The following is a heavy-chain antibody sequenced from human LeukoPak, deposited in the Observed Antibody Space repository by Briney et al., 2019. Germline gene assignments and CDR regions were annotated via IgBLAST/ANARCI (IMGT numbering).Heavy chain of an antibody. V-gene: IGHV5-51*01. D-gene: IGHD5-12*01. J-gene: IGHJ4*02. CDR2: IYPGDSGT. Sequence: GESLKISCKGSGYSFTSYWIGWVRQMPGKGLEWMGIIYPGDSGTRYSPSFQGQVTISADKSISTAYLQWNSLKASDTAMYYCARGHLYDYSTTCYYFDYWGQGTLVTVSS. CDR3: ARGHLYDYSTTCYYFDY. CDR1: GYSFTSYW.